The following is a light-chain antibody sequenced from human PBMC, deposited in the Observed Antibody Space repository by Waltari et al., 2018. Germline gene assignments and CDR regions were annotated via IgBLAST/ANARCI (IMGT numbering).Light chain of an antibody. J-gene: IGKJ2*01. V-gene: IGKV3-15*01. CDR2: DAS. Sequence: EIEMTQSPATLSVSPGERATVSCRASQSVGNKLAWYQQKPGQAPRLLFYDASTRATGIPVRFSGSGSGTEFTLTISSLQSEDVAVYYCHQYYTTPYTFGQGTKLEIK. CDR1: QSVGNK. CDR3: HQYYTTPYT.